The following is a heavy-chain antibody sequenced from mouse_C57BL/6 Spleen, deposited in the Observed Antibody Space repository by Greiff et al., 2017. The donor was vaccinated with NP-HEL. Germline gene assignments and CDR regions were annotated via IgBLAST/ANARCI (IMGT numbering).Heavy chain of an antibody. J-gene: IGHJ4*01. CDR3: AREGSSGYDAMDY. D-gene: IGHD3-2*02. Sequence: EVQLQQSGPGLVKPSQSLSLTCSVTGYSITSGYYWNWIRQFPGNKLEWMGYISYDGSNNYNPSLKNRISITRDTSKNQFFLKLNSVTTEDTATYYCAREGSSGYDAMDYWGQGTSVTVSS. V-gene: IGHV3-6*01. CDR2: ISYDGSN. CDR1: GYSITSGYY.